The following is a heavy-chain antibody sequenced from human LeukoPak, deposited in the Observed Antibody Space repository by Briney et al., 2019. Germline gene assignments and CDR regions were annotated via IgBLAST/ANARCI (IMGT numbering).Heavy chain of an antibody. D-gene: IGHD1-26*01. CDR3: ARSLPNSGSSAWVGDY. J-gene: IGHJ4*02. CDR2: ISAYNGNT. Sequence: ASVKVSCKASGYSSTNYGISWVRQAPGQGLEWMGWISAYNGNTNYAQKLQGRVTMTTDTSTSTAYMELRSLRSDDTAVYYCARSLPNSGSSAWVGDYWGQGTLVTVSS. V-gene: IGHV1-18*01. CDR1: GYSSTNYG.